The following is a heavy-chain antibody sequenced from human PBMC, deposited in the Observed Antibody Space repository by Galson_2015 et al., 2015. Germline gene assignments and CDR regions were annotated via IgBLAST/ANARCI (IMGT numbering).Heavy chain of an antibody. CDR2: IYSGGST. D-gene: IGHD3-10*01. Sequence: SLRLSCAASGFTVSSNYMSWVRQAPGKGLEWVSTIYSGGSTYYADSVKGRFTISRDNSKNTLYVQKNSLRAEDTAVYYCARGGFGERPFDYWGQGTLVTVSS. V-gene: IGHV3-53*01. CDR1: GFTVSSNY. J-gene: IGHJ4*02. CDR3: ARGGFGERPFDY.